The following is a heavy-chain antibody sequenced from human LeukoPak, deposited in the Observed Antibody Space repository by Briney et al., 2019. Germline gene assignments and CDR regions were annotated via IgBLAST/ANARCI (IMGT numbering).Heavy chain of an antibody. Sequence: PGGSLRLSCAASGFTFSTYSMNWVCQAPGKGREWVSYISSSSSDTNYADSVKGRFTISRENAKNSLYLQMNSLSADDPAVYYCAGGASEYSSSGDFACWGQGTLVTVSS. CDR1: GFTFSTYS. CDR2: ISSSSSDT. D-gene: IGHD6-6*01. V-gene: IGHV3-48*01. CDR3: AGGASEYSSSGDFAC. J-gene: IGHJ4*02.